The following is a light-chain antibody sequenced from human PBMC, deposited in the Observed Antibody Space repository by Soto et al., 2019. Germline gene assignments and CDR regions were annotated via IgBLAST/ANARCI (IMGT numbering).Light chain of an antibody. V-gene: IGKV3-20*01. CDR1: QSVSSSY. CDR3: QQYGSSPGT. CDR2: GAS. Sequence: EIVWTQSPGTLSLSPGELATLSCRASQSVSSSYLARYQQEPGQAPRLLISGASSSGTGIPDRFSGRGSGTYFTLTSRKQDPEDFAVYYWQQYGSSPGTFGQGTKMEIK. J-gene: IGKJ2*01.